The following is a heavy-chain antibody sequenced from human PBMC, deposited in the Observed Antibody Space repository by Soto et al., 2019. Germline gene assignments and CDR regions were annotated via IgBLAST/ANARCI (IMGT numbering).Heavy chain of an antibody. CDR3: ARERRVSSNFHNYYYYGMDV. D-gene: IGHD6-13*01. Sequence: QVQLVQSGAEVKKPGASVKVSCKASGYTFTGYYMHWVRQAPGQGLEWMGWINPNSGGTNYAQKFQGRVTMTRDMSISTAYMELSRLRSDDTAVYYCARERRVSSNFHNYYYYGMDVWGQGTTVTVSS. CDR1: GYTFTGYY. CDR2: INPNSGGT. J-gene: IGHJ6*02. V-gene: IGHV1-2*02.